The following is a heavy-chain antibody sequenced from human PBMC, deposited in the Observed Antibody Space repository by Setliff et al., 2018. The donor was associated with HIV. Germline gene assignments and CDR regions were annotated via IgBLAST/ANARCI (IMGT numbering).Heavy chain of an antibody. J-gene: IGHJ4*02. Sequence: LSLSCVASGFTFGSYAMDWVRQVPGKAPEWVSYINSGGTDIHYPDSVKGRFSISRDNTKNSLYLQMNGLRVEDTAVYYCARDLTPRLGATPFDYWGQGTLVTVSS. D-gene: IGHD1-26*01. CDR1: GFTFGSYA. V-gene: IGHV3-21*01. CDR3: ARDLTPRLGATPFDY. CDR2: INSGGTDI.